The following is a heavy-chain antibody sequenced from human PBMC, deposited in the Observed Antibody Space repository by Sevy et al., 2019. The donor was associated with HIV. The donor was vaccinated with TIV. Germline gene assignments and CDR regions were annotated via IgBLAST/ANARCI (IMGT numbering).Heavy chain of an antibody. CDR3: ARGGLDSNWFRSFDY. CDR2: INWNGVGT. D-gene: IGHD6-13*01. CDR1: GLNFDDYG. Sequence: GGSLRLSCAASGLNFDDYGMSWVRQAPGKGLEWVSAINWNGVGTSYADSVKGRFTISGDDSKNTLYLQMDSLRAEDTAVYYCARGGLDSNWFRSFDYWGRGTLVTVSS. V-gene: IGHV3-20*04. J-gene: IGHJ4*02.